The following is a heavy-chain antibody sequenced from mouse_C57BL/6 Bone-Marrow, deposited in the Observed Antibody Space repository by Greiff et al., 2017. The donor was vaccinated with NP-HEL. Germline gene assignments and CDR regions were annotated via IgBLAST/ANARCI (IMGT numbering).Heavy chain of an antibody. V-gene: IGHV1-62-2*01. CDR2: FYPGSGSI. Sequence: VQLQQSGAELVKPGASVKLSCKASGYTFTEYTIHWVKQRSGQGLEWIGWFYPGSGSIKYNEKFKDKATLTADKSSSTVYMDLSRLTSEDAAVYFWARHGDYFGSSYGYFDVWGTGTTVTVSS. CDR1: GYTFTEYT. J-gene: IGHJ1*03. D-gene: IGHD1-1*01. CDR3: ARHGDYFGSSYGYFDV.